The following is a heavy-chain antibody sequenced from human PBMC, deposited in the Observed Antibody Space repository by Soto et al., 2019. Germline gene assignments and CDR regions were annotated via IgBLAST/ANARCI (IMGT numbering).Heavy chain of an antibody. D-gene: IGHD3-22*01. V-gene: IGHV1-69*13. Sequence: SVNVSCKASGCTFSSYPISWVRQAPGRGLEWMGGIIPIFGTANYAQKFQGRVTITADESTSTAYMELSSLRSEDTAVYYCARRLRYYYDSSSFDPWGQGTLVTVSS. CDR3: ARRLRYYYDSSSFDP. CDR1: GCTFSSYP. J-gene: IGHJ5*02. CDR2: IIPIFGTA.